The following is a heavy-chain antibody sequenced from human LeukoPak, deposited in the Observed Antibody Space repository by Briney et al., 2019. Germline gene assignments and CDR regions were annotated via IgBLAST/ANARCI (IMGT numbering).Heavy chain of an antibody. CDR1: GYTFTNYY. CDR2: INPASAGA. J-gene: IGHJ4*02. Sequence: SVTVSCKPSGYTFTNYYIHWVRQAPGQGPEWVGWINPASAGAAFAPKFQGRVSMTWDSSITTAFMDLTSLRSDDTAIYYCARQLGNYYRAFDFWGQGTLVTVSS. D-gene: IGHD6-6*01. CDR3: ARQLGNYYRAFDF. V-gene: IGHV1-2*02.